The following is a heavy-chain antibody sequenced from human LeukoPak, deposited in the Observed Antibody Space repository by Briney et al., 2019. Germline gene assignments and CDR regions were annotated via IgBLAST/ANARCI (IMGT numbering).Heavy chain of an antibody. CDR3: ARQLLGYCSSTSCYTYYFDY. Sequence: GASVKVSCKASGGTFSSYAISWVRQAPGQGLEWMGGIIPIFGTANYAQKFQGRVTITADESTSTAYMELSSLRSEDTAVYYCARQLLGYCSSTSCYTYYFDYWGQGTLVTVSS. D-gene: IGHD2-2*02. V-gene: IGHV1-69*13. CDR2: IIPIFGTA. CDR1: GGTFSSYA. J-gene: IGHJ4*02.